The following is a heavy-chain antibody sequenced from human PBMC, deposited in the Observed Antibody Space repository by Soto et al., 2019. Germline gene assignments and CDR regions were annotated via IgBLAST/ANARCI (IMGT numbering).Heavy chain of an antibody. J-gene: IGHJ4*01. CDR1: GGTFSSYA. V-gene: IGHV1-69*13. Sequence: ASVKVSCKASGGTFSSYAISWVRQAPGQGLEWMGGIIPIFGTANYAQKFQGRVTITADESTSTAYMELSSLRSEDTAVYYCARVGDYGGNSADYWGPGTLVTVS. CDR2: IIPIFGTA. CDR3: ARVGDYGGNSADY. D-gene: IGHD4-17*01.